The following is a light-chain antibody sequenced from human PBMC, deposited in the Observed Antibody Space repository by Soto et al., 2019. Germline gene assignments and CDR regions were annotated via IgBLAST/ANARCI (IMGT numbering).Light chain of an antibody. CDR1: QGISSW. CDR2: SAS. J-gene: IGKJ1*01. CDR3: QQVNSFPGT. V-gene: IGKV1D-12*01. Sequence: DIQMTQSPSSVSASVGDRVTITCRASQGISSWLAWYQQKPGKAPNLLIYSASTLHIGVPSRFSGRGSGTDFTLTISSLQPEDFATYYCQQVNSFPGTFGQGTRVEIK.